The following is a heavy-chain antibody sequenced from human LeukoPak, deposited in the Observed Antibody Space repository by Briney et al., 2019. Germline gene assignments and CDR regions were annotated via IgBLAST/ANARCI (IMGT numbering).Heavy chain of an antibody. CDR1: GDSVSSNSAA. D-gene: IGHD3-10*01. V-gene: IGHV6-1*01. CDR2: TYYRSKWYN. J-gene: IGHJ2*01. Sequence: SQTLSLTCAVSGDSVSSNSAAWNWIRQSPSRGLEWLGGTYYRSKWYNDYAVSVRSRITINPDTSKNQFSLQLNSVSPEDTAVYYCARGDAATGGSTWYFDLWGRGTLVTVSS. CDR3: ARGDAATGGSTWYFDL.